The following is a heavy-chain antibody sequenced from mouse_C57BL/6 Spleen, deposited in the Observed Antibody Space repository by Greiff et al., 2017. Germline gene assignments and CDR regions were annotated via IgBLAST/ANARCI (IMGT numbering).Heavy chain of an antibody. CDR1: GYAFSSSW. Sequence: VQLQQSGPELVKPGASVKISCKASGYAFSSSWMNWVKQRPGKGLEWIGRIYPGDGDTNYNGKFKGKATLTADKSSSTAYMQLSSLTSEDSAVYFCAREEDYAPAWFAYWGQGTLVTVSA. J-gene: IGHJ3*01. CDR2: IYPGDGDT. D-gene: IGHD1-1*02. V-gene: IGHV1-82*01. CDR3: AREEDYAPAWFAY.